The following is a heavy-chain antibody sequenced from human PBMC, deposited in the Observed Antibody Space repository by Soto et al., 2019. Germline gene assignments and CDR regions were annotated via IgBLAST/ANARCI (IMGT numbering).Heavy chain of an antibody. J-gene: IGHJ4*02. CDR1: GFTFSNYA. Sequence: EAQLLESGGGLVQPGGSLRLSCAASGFTFSNYAMSWVRQAPGKGLEWVSAISGSGDSTYYADSVKGRFTISRDNSKNTLYLQMNSLRAEDTAIYYCARDPWDDGGVTLDYWGQGTLVTVSS. CDR3: ARDPWDDGGVTLDY. CDR2: ISGSGDST. D-gene: IGHD1-1*01. V-gene: IGHV3-23*01.